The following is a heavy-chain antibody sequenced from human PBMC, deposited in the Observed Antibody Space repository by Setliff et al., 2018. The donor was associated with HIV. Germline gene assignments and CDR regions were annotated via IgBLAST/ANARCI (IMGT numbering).Heavy chain of an antibody. CDR1: GYTFTNYG. CDR2: ISVYNGYT. Sequence: ASVKVSCKASGYTFTNYGLNWVRRAPGQGLEWMGWISVYNGYTKYAQNLQDRVTMTTDTSTSTAHMELRSLRSDDTAVYYCARAYDTLSGYYDYWGQGTMFTVSS. V-gene: IGHV1-18*01. CDR3: ARAYDTLSGYYDY. D-gene: IGHD3-9*01. J-gene: IGHJ4*02.